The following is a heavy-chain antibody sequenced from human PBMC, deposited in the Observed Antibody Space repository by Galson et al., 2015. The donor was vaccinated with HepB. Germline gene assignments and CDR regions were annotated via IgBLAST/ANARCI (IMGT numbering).Heavy chain of an antibody. Sequence: TLSLTCTVSGGSISSGGYYWSWIRQHPGKGLEWIGYIYYSGSTYYNPSLKSRVTISVDTSKNQFSLKLSSVTAADTAVYYCARTAKGSYGGYYYYYYYMDVWGKGTTVTVSS. CDR3: ARTAKGSYGGYYYYYYYMDV. D-gene: IGHD1-26*01. CDR2: IYYSGST. J-gene: IGHJ6*03. CDR1: GGSISSGGYY. V-gene: IGHV4-31*03.